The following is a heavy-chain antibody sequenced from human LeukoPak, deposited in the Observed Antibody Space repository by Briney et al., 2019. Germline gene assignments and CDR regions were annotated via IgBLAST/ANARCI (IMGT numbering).Heavy chain of an antibody. D-gene: IGHD6-13*01. CDR1: GYSFTSYW. CDR2: IYPGDSDT. V-gene: IGHV5-51*01. Sequence: GESLKISCKGSGYSFTSYWIGWVRQMPGKGLEWMGIIYPGDSDTRYSPSFQGQVTISADKSISTAYLQWSSLKASDTAMYYCARPFRQYSSSWYGYGAFDIWGQGTMVTVSS. CDR3: ARPFRQYSSSWYGYGAFDI. J-gene: IGHJ3*02.